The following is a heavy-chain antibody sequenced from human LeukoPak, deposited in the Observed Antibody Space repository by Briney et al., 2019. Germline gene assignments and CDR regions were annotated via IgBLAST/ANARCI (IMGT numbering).Heavy chain of an antibody. CDR2: ISSSGSTI. CDR1: GFTFSSYE. J-gene: IGHJ3*02. V-gene: IGHV3-48*03. Sequence: GGSLRLSCAASGFTFSSYEINWVRQAPGKGLEWVSYISSSGSTIKYADSVKGRFTISRGNAKNSLYLQMNSLRAEDTAVYYCARPVVAATTPDTFDIWGQGTMVTVSS. D-gene: IGHD2-15*01. CDR3: ARPVVAATTPDTFDI.